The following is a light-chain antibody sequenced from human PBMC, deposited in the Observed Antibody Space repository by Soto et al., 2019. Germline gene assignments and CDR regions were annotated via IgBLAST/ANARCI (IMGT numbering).Light chain of an antibody. V-gene: IGLV2-14*01. J-gene: IGLJ1*01. Sequence: QSARTQPASVSGSPGQSITISCTGTSSDVGGYNYVSWYQQHPGKAPKLMIYEVSNRPSGVSNRFSGSKSGNTASLTISGLQAEDEADYYCSSYTSSSTNYVFGTGTKVTVL. CDR3: SSYTSSSTNYV. CDR2: EVS. CDR1: SSDVGGYNY.